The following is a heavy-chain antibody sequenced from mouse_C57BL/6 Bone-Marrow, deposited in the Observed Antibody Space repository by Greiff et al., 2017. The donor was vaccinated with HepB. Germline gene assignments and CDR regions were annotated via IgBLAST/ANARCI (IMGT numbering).Heavy chain of an antibody. CDR3: TTGTTVEAY. J-gene: IGHJ3*01. CDR1: GFNIKDDY. D-gene: IGHD1-1*01. CDR2: IDPDNGDT. Sequence: VQLKESGAELVRPGASVKLSCTASGFNIKDDYMHWVKQRPEQGLEWIGWIDPDNGDTEYASKFQGKATITADTSSNTAYLQLSSLTSEDTAVYYCTTGTTVEAYWGQGTLVTVSA. V-gene: IGHV14-4*01.